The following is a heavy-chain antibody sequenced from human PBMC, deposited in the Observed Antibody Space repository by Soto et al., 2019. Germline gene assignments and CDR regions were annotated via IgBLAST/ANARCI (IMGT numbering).Heavy chain of an antibody. J-gene: IGHJ4*02. V-gene: IGHV4-4*07. CDR1: GGSISSYY. CDR2: IYTSGST. CDR3: ASRDPGTSVDY. Sequence: SSETLSLTCTVSGGSISSYYWSWIRQPAGKGLEWIGRIYTSGSTNYNPSLKSRVTMSVDTSKNQLSLKVTSLTAADTAVYYCASRDPGTSVDYWGQGTLVTVSS. D-gene: IGHD1-7*01.